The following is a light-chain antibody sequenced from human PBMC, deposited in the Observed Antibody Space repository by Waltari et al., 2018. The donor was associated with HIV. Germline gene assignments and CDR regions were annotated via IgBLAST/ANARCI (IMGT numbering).Light chain of an antibody. Sequence: QSVLTQPPSASGTPGQRVTISCSGSNSNIGSNIINWYQQLPGTAPTLLIYSNSQRPSGVPDRFSRSKSGTSASLAIIGLQSEDEADYYCASWDDSLNGYVFGTGTKVTVL. J-gene: IGLJ1*01. CDR3: ASWDDSLNGYV. CDR1: NSNIGSNI. V-gene: IGLV1-44*01. CDR2: SNS.